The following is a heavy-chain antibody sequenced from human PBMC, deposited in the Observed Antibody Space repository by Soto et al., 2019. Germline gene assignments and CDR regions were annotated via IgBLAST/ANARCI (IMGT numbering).Heavy chain of an antibody. CDR2: IYHSGST. Sequence: TLSLTCPFSGYSINSVDHYWSWIRQPPGKGLEWMGYIYHSGSTHYNPSLNSRLTISIDTSTNRFSLNLTSVTAADTAVYFCARLRWETENNWFDPWGQGALVTVAS. V-gene: IGHV4-30-4*01. CDR3: ARLRWETENNWFDP. J-gene: IGHJ5*02. D-gene: IGHD1-26*01. CDR1: GYSINSVDHY.